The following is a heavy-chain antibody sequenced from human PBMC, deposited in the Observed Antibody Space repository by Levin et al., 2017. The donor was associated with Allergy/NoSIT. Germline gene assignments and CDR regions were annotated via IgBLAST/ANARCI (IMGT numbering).Heavy chain of an antibody. CDR2: IIPLFGTA. CDR1: GGTFSSYG. D-gene: IGHD1-20*01. J-gene: IGHJ4*02. CDR3: ARVNWNDPVGYFDY. V-gene: IGHV1-69*06. Sequence: SVKVSCKASGGTFSSYGISWVRQAPGQGLEWMGGIIPLFGTADFAQKFQGRVTITADKSTSTAYMELSSLTCEETAVDYCARVNWNDPVGYFDYWGQGALVTVSS.